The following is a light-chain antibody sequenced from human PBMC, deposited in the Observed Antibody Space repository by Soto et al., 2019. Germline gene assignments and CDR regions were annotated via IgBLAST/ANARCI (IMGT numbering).Light chain of an antibody. V-gene: IGKV3-15*01. CDR3: PQYNSWPRGP. Sequence: EIMMTQSPGTLSVSPGEGATLSCTASQSVNLNLAWYQQKPGQPPRLLLYGASTRATGIPVRFRGSGSGTAFPLPLRSPPSDDSPVYSCPQYNSWPRGPFGPGTKV. CDR2: GAS. J-gene: IGKJ3*01. CDR1: QSVNLN.